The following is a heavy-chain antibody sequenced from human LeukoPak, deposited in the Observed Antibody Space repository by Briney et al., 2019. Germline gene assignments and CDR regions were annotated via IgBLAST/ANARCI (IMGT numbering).Heavy chain of an antibody. Sequence: QPGRSLRLSCAASGFTFSSYGMHWVRRAPGKGLEWVAVISYDGSNKYYADSVKGRFTISRDNSKNTLYLQMNSLRAEDTAVYYCAKVITMVRGVIPRTDAYYYYGMDVWGQGTTVTVSS. CDR2: ISYDGSNK. J-gene: IGHJ6*02. D-gene: IGHD3-10*01. CDR1: GFTFSSYG. V-gene: IGHV3-30*18. CDR3: AKVITMVRGVIPRTDAYYYYGMDV.